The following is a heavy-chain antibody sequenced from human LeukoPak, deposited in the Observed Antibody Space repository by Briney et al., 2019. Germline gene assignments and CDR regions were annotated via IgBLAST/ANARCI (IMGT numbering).Heavy chain of an antibody. CDR3: ARVHRDGYSYLYHYFDY. CDR2: IYYSWST. J-gene: IGHJ4*02. V-gene: IGHV4-30-4*01. Sequence: SETLSLTCTVSVGSIRSADYYWSWIRQPPGKGLEWIGYIYYSWSTYYSPSLKSRVTISVDMSTNQFSLRLTSVTAADTAVYFCARVHRDGYSYLYHYFDYWGQGTLVSVSA. D-gene: IGHD5-24*01. CDR1: VGSIRSADYY.